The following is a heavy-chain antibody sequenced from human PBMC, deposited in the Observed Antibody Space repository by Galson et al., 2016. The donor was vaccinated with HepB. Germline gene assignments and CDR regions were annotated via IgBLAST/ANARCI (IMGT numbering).Heavy chain of an antibody. D-gene: IGHD3-16*02. CDR3: ARGRVIVIHAAPTGFDR. CDR1: GFPFGTYG. J-gene: IGHJ5*01. V-gene: IGHV3-48*02. Sequence: SLRLSCAASGFPFGTYGMNWVRQAPGKGLEWVAFIRSDDRTTYYADSVKGRFTISRDTATNSLYLQMNSLRDDDTAVYYCARGRVIVIHAAPTGFDRWGQGTPVTVSS. CDR2: IRSDDRTT.